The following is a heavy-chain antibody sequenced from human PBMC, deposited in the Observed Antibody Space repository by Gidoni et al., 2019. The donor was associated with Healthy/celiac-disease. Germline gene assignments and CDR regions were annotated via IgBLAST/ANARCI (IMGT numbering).Heavy chain of an antibody. Sequence: QVQLVESGGGVVQPGRSLRLSCAASGFHVSSYGMHWVRQAQGKGLAWVAFISYDGSNTYYADSLKGRVTISRDNSKNTRYLQMNSLRAEDTAVYYCAKAPLYCSGGSCYPDYWGKGTLVTVSS. CDR1: GFHVSSYG. D-gene: IGHD2-15*01. V-gene: IGHV3-30*18. J-gene: IGHJ4*02. CDR3: AKAPLYCSGGSCYPDY. CDR2: ISYDGSNT.